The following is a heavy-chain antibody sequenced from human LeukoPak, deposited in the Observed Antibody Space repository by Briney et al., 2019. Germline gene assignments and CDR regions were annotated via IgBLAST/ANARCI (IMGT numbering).Heavy chain of an antibody. Sequence: GASVKVSCKASGYTFTGYYIHWVRQAPGQGLEWMGRINPNSGGTNYAQKFQGRVTMTRDTSISTAYMELSRLRSDDTAVYYCARDPAHIVVVPAAIGGYNWFDPWGQGTLVTVSS. CDR1: GYTFTGYY. V-gene: IGHV1-2*06. J-gene: IGHJ5*02. CDR2: INPNSGGT. D-gene: IGHD2-2*01. CDR3: ARDPAHIVVVPAAIGGYNWFDP.